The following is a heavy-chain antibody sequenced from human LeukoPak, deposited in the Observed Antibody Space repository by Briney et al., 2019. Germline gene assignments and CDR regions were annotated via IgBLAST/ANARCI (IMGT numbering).Heavy chain of an antibody. V-gene: IGHV4-4*02. J-gene: IGHJ4*02. CDR1: GGSISNTNW. Sequence: SETLSLTCGVSGGSISNTNWWTWLRQPPGKGLEWIGEFNLQGSTNSNPSPKSRVPISVDKSENHISLTLTSVTAADKAVYYCAGEGGQYRPLDYSGKGTLVTVAS. CDR2: FNLQGST. D-gene: IGHD2-2*01. CDR3: AGEGGQYRPLDY.